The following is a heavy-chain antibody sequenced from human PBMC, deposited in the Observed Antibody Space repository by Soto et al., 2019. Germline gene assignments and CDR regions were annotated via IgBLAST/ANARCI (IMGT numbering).Heavy chain of an antibody. Sequence: CIPHPAGKGMKWIGRVYSSGTTDYNPSLNSRATMSVETSKNQLSLKLSSVTAADTAVYYCARAIPLPYYGLGHWGQG. J-gene: IGHJ1*01. V-gene: IGHV4-4*07. CDR2: VYSSGTT. D-gene: IGHD3-10*01. CDR3: ARAIPLPYYGLGH.